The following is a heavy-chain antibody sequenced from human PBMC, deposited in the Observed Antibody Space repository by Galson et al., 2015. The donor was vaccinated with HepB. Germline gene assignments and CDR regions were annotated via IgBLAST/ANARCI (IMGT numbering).Heavy chain of an antibody. D-gene: IGHD2-8*01. CDR2: IYYSGST. Sequence: TLSLTCTVSGGSISSGGYCWSWIRQHPGKGLEWIGYIYYSGSTYYNPSLKSRVTISVDTSKNQFSLKLSSVTAADTAVYYCARDDIVLTCGMDVWGQGTTVTVSS. J-gene: IGHJ6*02. V-gene: IGHV4-31*03. CDR3: ARDDIVLTCGMDV. CDR1: GGSISSGGYC.